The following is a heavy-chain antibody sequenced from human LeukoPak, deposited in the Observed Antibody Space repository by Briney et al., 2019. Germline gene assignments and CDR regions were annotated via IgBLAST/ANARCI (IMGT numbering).Heavy chain of an antibody. CDR2: NTSPVGRI. J-gene: IGHJ4*02. CDR1: GFTFSTYS. CDR3: ATDGRSSGWYGFDY. Sequence: GGSLRLSCAASGFTFSTYSMNWVRQAPGKGLECLLSNTSPVGRIYYADSLKGRITISRDNARSSLYLQMNSLRAEDTAVYYCATDGRSSGWYGFDYWGLGTLVTVSS. D-gene: IGHD6-19*01. V-gene: IGHV3-21*01.